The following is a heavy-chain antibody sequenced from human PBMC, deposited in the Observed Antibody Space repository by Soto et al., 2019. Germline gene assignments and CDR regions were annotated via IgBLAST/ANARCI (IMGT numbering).Heavy chain of an antibody. Sequence: QVQLQDSGPGLVKPSETLSLTCTVSGGSISSYYWSWIRQPPGKGLEWIGNIYYSGSTNYNPSLNRRATISVDTSKNQFSLKLSSVTAADTAVYYCASQTANYYGSGTYYLPFDYWGQGTLVTVSS. V-gene: IGHV4-59*01. D-gene: IGHD3-10*01. J-gene: IGHJ4*02. CDR1: GGSISSYY. CDR2: IYYSGST. CDR3: ASQTANYYGSGTYYLPFDY.